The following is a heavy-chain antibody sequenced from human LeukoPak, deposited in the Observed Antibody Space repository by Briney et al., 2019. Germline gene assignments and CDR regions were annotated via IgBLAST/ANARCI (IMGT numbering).Heavy chain of an antibody. CDR3: ARDLRTAVAGNWFDP. CDR2: ISAYNGNT. V-gene: IGHV1-18*01. J-gene: IGHJ5*02. Sequence: ASVKVSCKASGYTFTSYDISWVRQAPGQGLEWMGWISAYNGNTNYAQKFQGRVTMTTDTSTSTAYMELRSLRSDDTAVYYCARDLRTAVAGNWFDPWGQGILVTVSS. CDR1: GYTFTSYD. D-gene: IGHD6-19*01.